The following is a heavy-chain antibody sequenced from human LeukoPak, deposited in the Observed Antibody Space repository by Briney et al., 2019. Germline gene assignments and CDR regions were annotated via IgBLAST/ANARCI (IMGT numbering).Heavy chain of an antibody. Sequence: SETLSLTCAVYGGSFSGYYWSWIRQPPGKGLEWIGEINHSGSTNYNPSLKSRVTISVDTSKNQFSLKLSSVTAADTAVYYCARGRYWGIWFGEWNWFDPWGQGTLVTVSS. CDR1: GGSFSGYY. V-gene: IGHV4-34*01. J-gene: IGHJ5*02. CDR2: INHSGST. D-gene: IGHD3-10*01. CDR3: ARGRYWGIWFGEWNWFDP.